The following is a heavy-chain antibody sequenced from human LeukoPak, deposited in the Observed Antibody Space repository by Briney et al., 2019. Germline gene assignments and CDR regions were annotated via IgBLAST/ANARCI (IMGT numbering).Heavy chain of an antibody. V-gene: IGHV4-4*09. CDR1: GGSISSYY. J-gene: IGHJ4*02. CDR3: ASIAVAGQGPYFDY. Sequence: PSETLSLTCTVSGGSISSYYWSWIRQPPGKGLEWIGYIYTSGSTNYNPSLKSRVTISVDTSKNQFSLKLSSVTAADTAVYYCASIAVAGQGPYFDYWGQGTLATVSS. CDR2: IYTSGST. D-gene: IGHD6-19*01.